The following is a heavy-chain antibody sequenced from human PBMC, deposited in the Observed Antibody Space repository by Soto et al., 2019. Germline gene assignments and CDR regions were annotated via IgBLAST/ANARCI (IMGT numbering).Heavy chain of an antibody. CDR2: IIPILGIA. CDR3: AREEYYYGSGAFFDY. Sequence: QVQLVQSGAEVKKPGDSVKVSCKASGGTFSSYTISWVRQAPGQGLEWMGRIIPILGIAKYAQKFQGRVTITAYKSTSTAYMELSSLRSEDTAVYYCAREEYYYGSGAFFDYWGQGTLVTVSS. CDR1: GGTFSSYT. D-gene: IGHD3-10*01. J-gene: IGHJ4*02. V-gene: IGHV1-69*08.